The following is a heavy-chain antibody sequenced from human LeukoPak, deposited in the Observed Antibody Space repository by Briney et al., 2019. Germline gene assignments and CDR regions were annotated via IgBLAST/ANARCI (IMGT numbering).Heavy chain of an antibody. D-gene: IGHD2-15*01. J-gene: IGHJ6*03. Sequence: SETLSLTCTVSGGSISSGGYYWSWLRQHPGKGLEWIGYIYYSGSTYYNPSLKSRVTISVDTSKNQFSLKLSSVTAADTAVYYCARVGTPRVAATLARYYYYMDVWGKGTTVTVSS. CDR2: IYYSGST. V-gene: IGHV4-31*03. CDR3: ARVGTPRVAATLARYYYYMDV. CDR1: GGSISSGGYY.